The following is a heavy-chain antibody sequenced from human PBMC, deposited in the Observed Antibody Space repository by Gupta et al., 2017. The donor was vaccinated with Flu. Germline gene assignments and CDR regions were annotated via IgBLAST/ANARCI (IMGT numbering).Heavy chain of an antibody. D-gene: IGHD7-27*01. J-gene: IGHJ4*02. CDR2: LTESGGST. V-gene: IGHV3-23*01. Sequence: EVQLLESGGGLVQPGGSLRLSCAASGFTFSSYVMNWVRQAPGKGLEWVSSLTESGGSTYYADSVRGRFTISRDNSKSTLYLQMNSLRADDTAVYYCARRSLKTGGDYWGQGTLVTVSS. CDR1: GFTFSSYV. CDR3: ARRSLKTGGDY.